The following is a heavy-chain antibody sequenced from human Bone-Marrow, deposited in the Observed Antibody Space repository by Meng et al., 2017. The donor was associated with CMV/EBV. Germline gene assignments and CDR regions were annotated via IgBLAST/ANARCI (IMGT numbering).Heavy chain of an antibody. Sequence: SLKISCAASGFTFDDYAMHWVRQAPGKGLEWVSGISWNSGSIDYADSVKGRFTISRDNAKNSLYLQMNSLRAEDTAVYYCAKDPATPLEYDFWSGYFYYYYGMDVWGQGTTVTVSS. CDR2: ISWNSGSI. D-gene: IGHD3-3*01. J-gene: IGHJ6*02. CDR3: AKDPATPLEYDFWSGYFYYYYGMDV. CDR1: GFTFDDYA. V-gene: IGHV3-9*01.